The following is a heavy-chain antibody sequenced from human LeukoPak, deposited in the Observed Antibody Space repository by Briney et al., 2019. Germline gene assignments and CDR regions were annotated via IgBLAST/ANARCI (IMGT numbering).Heavy chain of an antibody. CDR3: ARDPPGFSSSFDY. V-gene: IGHV4-38-2*02. CDR1: GYFIRSGFY. J-gene: IGHJ4*02. CDR2: FYHSGST. Sequence: SETLSLTCTVSGYFIRSGFYWGWIRHPPGKGLEWVGSFYHSGSTYYNPSLKSRVAISVDTSKNQFSLKLSSVTAADTAVYYCARDPPGFSSSFDYWGQGTLVTVSS. D-gene: IGHD6-6*01.